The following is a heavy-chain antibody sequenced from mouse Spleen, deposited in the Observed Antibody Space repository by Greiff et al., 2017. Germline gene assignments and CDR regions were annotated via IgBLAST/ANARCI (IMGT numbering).Heavy chain of an antibody. D-gene: IGHD2-1*01. J-gene: IGHJ2*01. V-gene: IGHV5-9*04. CDR3: ARHGNYRSYYFDY. CDR2: ISSGGGNT. Sequence: EVKLMESGGGLVKLGGSLKLSCAASGFTFSSYAMSWVRQTPEKRLEWVATISSGGGNTYYPDSVKGRFTISRDNAKNTLYLQMSSLKSEDTAMYYCARHGNYRSYYFDYWGQGTTLTVSS. CDR1: GFTFSSYA.